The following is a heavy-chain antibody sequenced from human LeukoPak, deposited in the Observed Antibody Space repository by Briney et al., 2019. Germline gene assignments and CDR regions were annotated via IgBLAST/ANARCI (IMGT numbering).Heavy chain of an antibody. CDR1: GFTFSSYS. V-gene: IGHV3-48*01. J-gene: IGHJ3*02. D-gene: IGHD5-18*01. CDR2: ISSSSSTI. Sequence: GGSLTLSCAASGFTFSSYSMNWVRQAPGKGQEWVSYISSSSSTIYYADSVKGRFTISRDNAKNSLYLQMNSLRAEDTAVYYCARELVDTAMVTVNAFDIWGQGTMVTVSS. CDR3: ARELVDTAMVTVNAFDI.